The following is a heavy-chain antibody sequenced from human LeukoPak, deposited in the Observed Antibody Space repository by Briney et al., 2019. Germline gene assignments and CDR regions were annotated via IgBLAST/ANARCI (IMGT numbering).Heavy chain of an antibody. CDR2: VYYTGST. Sequence: SETLSLTCTVSGGSINNYYWSWIRQPPGKGLGWIGYVYYTGSTDYNPSLKSRLTVSLDTSKNQFSVKLISVTAADTAVYYCARGEISDWYQYFHHWGQGTLVTVSS. CDR3: ARGEISDWYQYFHH. J-gene: IGHJ1*01. CDR1: GGSINNYY. D-gene: IGHD3-9*01. V-gene: IGHV4-59*08.